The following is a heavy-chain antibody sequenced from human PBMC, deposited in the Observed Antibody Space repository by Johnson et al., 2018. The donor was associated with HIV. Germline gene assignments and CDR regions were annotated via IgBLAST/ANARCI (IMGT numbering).Heavy chain of an antibody. Sequence: EVQLMESGGGLVQPGRSLRLSCTASGFTFVDYAMSLFRQAPGKGLEWVSVIYSGGSTIYYADSVKGRFTISRDNAKNSLYLQMNRLRAEDTAVYYCARDRGSSSWYRDAFDIWGQGTMVTVSS. D-gene: IGHD6-13*01. CDR1: GFTFVDYA. J-gene: IGHJ3*02. CDR3: ARDRGSSSWYRDAFDI. V-gene: IGHV3-48*03. CDR2: IYSGGSTI.